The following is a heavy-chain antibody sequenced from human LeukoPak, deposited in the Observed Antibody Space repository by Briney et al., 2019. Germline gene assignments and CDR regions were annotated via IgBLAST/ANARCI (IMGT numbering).Heavy chain of an antibody. J-gene: IGHJ4*02. CDR3: RAAADLNDY. CDR1: GFIFSGSA. V-gene: IGHV3-73*01. D-gene: IGHD6-13*01. CDR2: IRSKADSYTT. Sequence: GGSLKLSFAASGFIFSGSAMHWVRQASGKGLEWLGRIRSKADSYTTAYAASVKGRFIVSRDDSKNTAYLQMNSLKTEDTAVYYCRAAADLNDYWGQGTLVTVSS.